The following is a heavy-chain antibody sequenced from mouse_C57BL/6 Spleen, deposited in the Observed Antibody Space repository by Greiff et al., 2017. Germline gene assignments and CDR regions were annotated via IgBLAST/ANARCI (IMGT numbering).Heavy chain of an antibody. V-gene: IGHV1-50*01. CDR1: GYTFTSYW. Sequence: VQLQQPGAELVKPGASVKLSCKASGYTFTSYWMQWVKQRPGQGLEWIGEIDPSDSYTNYNQKFKGKATLPVDTSSSTADMQLSSLTSEDSAVYYCARGMDSFAYWGQGTLVTVSA. CDR3: ARGMDSFAY. J-gene: IGHJ3*01. CDR2: IDPSDSYT.